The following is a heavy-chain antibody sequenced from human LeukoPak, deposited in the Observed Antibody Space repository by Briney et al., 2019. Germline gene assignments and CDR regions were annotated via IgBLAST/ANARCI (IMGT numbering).Heavy chain of an antibody. CDR1: GFSFSRLS. Sequence: GGSLRLSCAASGFSFSRLSMNWVRQAPGKGLEWGSSISSSGSSTYYADSVKGRFTISRDNAKNTLYLQMNSLRAEDTAVYYCSGAHYSSGWHYFDYWGQGTLVTVSS. D-gene: IGHD4-11*01. CDR3: SGAHYSSGWHYFDY. CDR2: ISSSGSST. V-gene: IGHV3-21*01. J-gene: IGHJ4*02.